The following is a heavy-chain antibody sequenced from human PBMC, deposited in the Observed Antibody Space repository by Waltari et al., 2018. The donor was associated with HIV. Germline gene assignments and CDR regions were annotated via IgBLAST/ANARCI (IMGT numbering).Heavy chain of an antibody. CDR1: GYTLNTYA. J-gene: IGHJ4*02. D-gene: IGHD5-18*01. Sequence: QVQLVQSGGEVKKPGASVKVSCMPSGYTLNTYAISWVRQAPGRGLEWVGWISAYNGKTNYAQKFQGRVTMTTNTSTTTAYLELRSLRSDDTAVYYCASGYTYGYEIFDYWGQGTLVTVSS. V-gene: IGHV1-18*01. CDR2: ISAYNGKT. CDR3: ASGYTYGYEIFDY.